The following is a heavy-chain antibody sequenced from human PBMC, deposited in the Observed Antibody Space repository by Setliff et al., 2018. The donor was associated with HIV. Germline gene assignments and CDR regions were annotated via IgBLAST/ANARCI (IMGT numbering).Heavy chain of an antibody. D-gene: IGHD3-16*01. Sequence: SVKVSCKASGGTFRSYSINWVRQAPGQGLEWMGTIIPFIDATHYAQSFQGRLTITADESSNTAYMELSSLRLHDTAVYYCAKAAVEKTTIAFGGPPGYWGQGTLVTVTS. CDR2: IIPFIDAT. CDR3: AKAAVEKTTIAFGGPPGY. V-gene: IGHV1-69*11. CDR1: GGTFRSYS. J-gene: IGHJ4*02.